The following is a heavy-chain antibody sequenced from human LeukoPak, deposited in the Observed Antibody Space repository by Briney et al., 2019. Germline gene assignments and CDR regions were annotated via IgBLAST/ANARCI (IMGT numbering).Heavy chain of an antibody. CDR1: GGSISSYY. D-gene: IGHD2-15*01. V-gene: IGHV4-59*01. CDR2: IYYSGST. J-gene: IGHJ5*02. Sequence: PSETLSLTCTVSGGSISSYYRSWIRQPPGKGLEWIGYIYYSGSTNYNPSLKSRVTISVDTSKNQFSLKLSSVTAADTAVYYCAGGVVVAATARIDWFDPWGQGTLVTVSS. CDR3: AGGVVVAATARIDWFDP.